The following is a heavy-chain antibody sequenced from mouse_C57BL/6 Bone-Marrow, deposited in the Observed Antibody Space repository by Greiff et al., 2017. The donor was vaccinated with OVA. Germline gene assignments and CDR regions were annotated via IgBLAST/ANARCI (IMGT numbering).Heavy chain of an antibody. CDR1: GYSITSGYY. CDR2: ISYDGSN. CDR3: ARDLGYYGSRRYFDV. D-gene: IGHD1-1*01. V-gene: IGHV3-6*01. J-gene: IGHJ1*03. Sequence: DVQLQESGPGLVKPSQSLSLTCSVTGYSITSGYYWNWIRQFPGNKLEWMGYISYDGSNNYNPSLKNRISITRDTSKNQFFLKLNSVTTEDTATYYCARDLGYYGSRRYFDVWGTGTTVTVSS.